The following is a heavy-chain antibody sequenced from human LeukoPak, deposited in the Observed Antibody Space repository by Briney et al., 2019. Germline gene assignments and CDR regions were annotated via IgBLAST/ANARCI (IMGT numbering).Heavy chain of an antibody. CDR3: ARDFAIFGAVTPYYYYYMDV. D-gene: IGHD3-3*01. J-gene: IGHJ6*03. CDR2: IKQDGSEK. Sequence: GGSLRLSCAASGFTFSSYWMSWVRQAPGKGLEWVANIKQDGSEKYYVDSVKGRFTISRDNAKNSLYLQMNSLRAEDTAVYYCARDFAIFGAVTPYYYYYMDVWGKGTTVTVSS. CDR1: GFTFSSYW. V-gene: IGHV3-7*01.